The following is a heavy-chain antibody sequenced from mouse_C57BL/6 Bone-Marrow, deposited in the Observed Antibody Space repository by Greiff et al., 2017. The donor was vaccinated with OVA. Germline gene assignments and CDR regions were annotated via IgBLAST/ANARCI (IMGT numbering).Heavy chain of an antibody. CDR3: AREGYYGSRFLFDY. CDR2: IYPGDGDT. Sequence: QVQLQQSGAELVKPGASVKISCKASGYAFSSYWMNWVKQRPGKGLEWIGQIYPGDGDTNYNGKFNGKVTLTADKSSSTAYMQLSSLTSEDSAVYFCAREGYYGSRFLFDYWGQGTTLTVSS. D-gene: IGHD1-1*01. CDR1: GYAFSSYW. J-gene: IGHJ2*01. V-gene: IGHV1-80*01.